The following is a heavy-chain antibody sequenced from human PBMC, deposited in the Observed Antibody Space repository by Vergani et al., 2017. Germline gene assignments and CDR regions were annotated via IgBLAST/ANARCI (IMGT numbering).Heavy chain of an antibody. V-gene: IGHV3-23*04. CDR2: ISGSGGST. Sequence: VQLVESGGGLIQPGGSLRLSCAASGFTFSSYAMSWVRQAPGKGLEWVSAISGSGGSTYYADSVKGRFTISRDNSKNTLYLQMNGLRAEDTAVYYCAEDILGGDKETYYDVWSGYVGYYYYGMDVWGQGTTVTVSS. D-gene: IGHD3-3*01. CDR3: AEDILGGDKETYYDVWSGYVGYYYYGMDV. CDR1: GFTFSSYA. J-gene: IGHJ6*02.